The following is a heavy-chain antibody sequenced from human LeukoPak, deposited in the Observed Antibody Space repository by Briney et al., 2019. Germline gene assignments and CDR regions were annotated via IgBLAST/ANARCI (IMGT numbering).Heavy chain of an antibody. J-gene: IGHJ4*02. V-gene: IGHV3-23*01. CDR2: ISGSGGIT. D-gene: IGHD6-19*01. Sequence: GGSLRLSCAAPGFTFSSYAIYWVRQAPGKGLEGASGISGSGGITYFADPVKGRFTISRDNSKNTVYLQMNSLRVEDTAVYYCAKTTTGYSSGRYPGWPVDYWGQGTLVTVSS. CDR1: GFTFSSYA. CDR3: AKTTTGYSSGRYPGWPVDY.